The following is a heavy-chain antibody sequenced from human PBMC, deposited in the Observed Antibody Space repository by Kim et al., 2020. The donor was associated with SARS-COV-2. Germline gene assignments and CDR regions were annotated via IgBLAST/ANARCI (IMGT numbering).Heavy chain of an antibody. CDR2: SDWDDAK. CDR3: ARIVRDSSGYLN. V-gene: IGHV2-70*11. CDR1: GFSLSTSGMC. D-gene: IGHD3-22*01. J-gene: IGHJ4*02. Sequence: SGPTLVNPTQTLTLTCSFSGFSLSTSGMCVSWIRQPPGKALEWLARSDWDDAKYYNTSLKTGLTISKDTSKNQVVLTMTNMDLVDTATYYCARIVRDSSGYLNWGPGILVTVSS.